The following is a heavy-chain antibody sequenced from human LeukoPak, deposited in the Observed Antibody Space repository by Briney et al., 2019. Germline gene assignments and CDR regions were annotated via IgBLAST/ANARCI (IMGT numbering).Heavy chain of an antibody. J-gene: IGHJ6*02. V-gene: IGHV3-9*01. CDR2: ISWNSGSI. CDR3: ARDRIAVAGPRYYGMDV. CDR1: GFTFDDYA. D-gene: IGHD6-19*01. Sequence: GGSLRLSCAASGFTFDDYAMHWVRQAPGKGLEWVSGISWNSGSIGYADSVKGRFTISRHNSKNTLYLQMNSLRAEDTAVYYCARDRIAVAGPRYYGMDVWGQGTTVTVSS.